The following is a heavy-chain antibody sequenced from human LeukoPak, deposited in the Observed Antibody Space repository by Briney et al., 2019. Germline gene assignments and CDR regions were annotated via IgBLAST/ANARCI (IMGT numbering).Heavy chain of an antibody. D-gene: IGHD6-6*01. V-gene: IGHV1-69*06. CDR3: ARDASGSSSRGCDY. CDR1: GGTFSSYA. Sequence: ASVKVSCKASGGTFSSYAISWVRQAPGQGLEWMGGIIPIFGTANYAQKFQGRVTITADKSTSTAYMELSSLRSEDTAVYYCARDASGSSSRGCDYWGQGTLVTVSS. CDR2: IIPIFGTA. J-gene: IGHJ4*02.